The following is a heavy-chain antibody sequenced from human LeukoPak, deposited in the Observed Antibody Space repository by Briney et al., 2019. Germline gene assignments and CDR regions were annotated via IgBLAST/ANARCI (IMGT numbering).Heavy chain of an antibody. D-gene: IGHD3-9*01. CDR1: GFTVSSNY. J-gene: IGHJ4*02. Sequence: GGSLRLSCAASGFTVSSNYMSWVRQAPGKGLEWVSVIYSGGSTYYADSVKGRFTISRDNSKNTLYLQMNSLRAEDTAVYYCARDSLFTYYDILTGYYNRDYWGQGTLVTVSS. V-gene: IGHV3-66*01. CDR3: ARDSLFTYYDILTGYYNRDY. CDR2: IYSGGST.